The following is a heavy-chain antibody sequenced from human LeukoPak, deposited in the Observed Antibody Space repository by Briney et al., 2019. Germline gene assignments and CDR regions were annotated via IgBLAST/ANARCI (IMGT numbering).Heavy chain of an antibody. Sequence: SVKVSCKASGGSFSSYAISWVRQAPGQGLEWMGGIIPIFGTANYAQRFQGRVTIAADESTSTAYMELSSLRSEDTAVYYCARGFWTGRIEWYFDLWGRGTLVTVSS. V-gene: IGHV1-69*13. CDR1: GGSFSSYA. J-gene: IGHJ2*01. D-gene: IGHD3/OR15-3a*01. CDR3: ARGFWTGRIEWYFDL. CDR2: IIPIFGTA.